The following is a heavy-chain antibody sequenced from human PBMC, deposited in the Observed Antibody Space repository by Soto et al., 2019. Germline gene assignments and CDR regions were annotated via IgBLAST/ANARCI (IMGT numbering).Heavy chain of an antibody. D-gene: IGHD1-1*01. CDR1: GFIFYSFE. Sequence: EVHLVESGGGLAQPGGSLRLSCAASGFIFYSFEMNWVRQAPGKGLEWISYISSGGTTIHYADSVRGRFTISRHNAKSSLFLQMNTLRADNTAAYYCAIPRGNADCYPDYWHQGILVPVSS. CDR2: ISSGGTTI. V-gene: IGHV3-48*03. J-gene: IGHJ4*01. CDR3: AIPRGNADCYPDY.